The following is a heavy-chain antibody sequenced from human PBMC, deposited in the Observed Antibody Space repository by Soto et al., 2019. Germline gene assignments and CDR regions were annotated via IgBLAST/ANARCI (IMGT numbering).Heavy chain of an antibody. CDR1: GYTLTNYA. CDR2: INTYNGNS. J-gene: IGHJ4*02. D-gene: IGHD2-2*02. CDR3: AMEYCSSTSCYRDY. V-gene: IGHV1-18*01. Sequence: ASVKVSCKASGYTLTNYAISWVRQAPGQVPECMGWINTYNGNSNXXXKFQGRVXXTTDTSTSTAXVELRXLTSDDTGVXYCAMEYCSSTSCYRDYWGQGTLVTVSS.